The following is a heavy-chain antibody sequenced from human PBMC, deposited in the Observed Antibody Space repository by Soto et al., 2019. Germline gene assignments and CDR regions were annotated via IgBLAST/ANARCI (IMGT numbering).Heavy chain of an antibody. D-gene: IGHD3-10*01. CDR3: AKNFYFGSGGHPDIYYYYSYLAV. CDR1: GFTFSSYA. Sequence: SLRLSCGASGFTFSSYAMSWVRQAPGKGLEWVSAISGSGGSTYYADSVKGRFTISSANSKNTLYLQMNSLRATDTAVYYFAKNFYFGSGGHPDIYYYYSYLAVGGKGTTVPVS. CDR2: ISGSGGST. V-gene: IGHV3-23*01. J-gene: IGHJ6*03.